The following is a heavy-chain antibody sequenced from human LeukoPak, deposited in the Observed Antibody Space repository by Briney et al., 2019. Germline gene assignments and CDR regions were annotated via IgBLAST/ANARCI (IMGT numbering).Heavy chain of an antibody. CDR2: ISSSGSTI. D-gene: IGHD3-22*01. CDR3: AKANGFEDDSSFDY. J-gene: IGHJ4*02. V-gene: IGHV3-11*04. Sequence: PGGSLRLSCAASGFTFSDYYMSWIRQAPGKGLEWVSYISSSGSTIYYADSVKGRFTISRDNAKNSLYLQMNSLRAEDTAVYYCAKANGFEDDSSFDYWGQGTLVTVSS. CDR1: GFTFSDYY.